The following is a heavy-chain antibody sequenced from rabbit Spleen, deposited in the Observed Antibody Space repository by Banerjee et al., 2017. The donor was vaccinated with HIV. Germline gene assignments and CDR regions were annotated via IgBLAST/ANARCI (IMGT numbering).Heavy chain of an antibody. V-gene: IGHV1S40*01. CDR1: GFPFNSGYD. J-gene: IGHJ4*01. CDR2: AYAGSSGGT. D-gene: IGHD4-2*01. Sequence: QSLEESGGALVKPGASLTLTCKASGFPFNSGYDMCWVRQAPGKGLEWVACAYAGSSGGTYSATWAKGRFTISKTSSTTVTLQMTSLTAADTATYFCARTYNQFYDGSYFNLWGPGTLVTVS. CDR3: ARTYNQFYDGSYFNL.